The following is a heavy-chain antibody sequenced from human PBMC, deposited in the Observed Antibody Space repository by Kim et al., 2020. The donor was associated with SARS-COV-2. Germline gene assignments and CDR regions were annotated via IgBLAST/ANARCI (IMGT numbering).Heavy chain of an antibody. V-gene: IGHV4-59*01. D-gene: IGHD6-19*01. J-gene: IGHJ4*02. CDR3: AIVSSGWYLAFDY. Sequence: YHPSLRSRVTISVDTSKNQFSLKLSSVTAADTAVYYCAIVSSGWYLAFDYWGQGTLVTVSS.